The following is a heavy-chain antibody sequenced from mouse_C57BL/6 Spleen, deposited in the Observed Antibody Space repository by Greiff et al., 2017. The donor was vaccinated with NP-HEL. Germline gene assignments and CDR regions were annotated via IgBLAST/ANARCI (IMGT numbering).Heavy chain of an antibody. CDR2: IDPSDSYT. CDR1: GYTFTSYW. D-gene: IGHD2-5*01. V-gene: IGHV1-50*01. Sequence: QVQLQQPGAELVKPGASVKLSCKASGYTFTSYWMQWVKQRPGQGLEWIGEIDPSDSYTNYNQKFKGKATLTVDTSSSTAYMQLSSLTSEDSAVYYCATYSNYGWYFDVWGTGTTVTVSS. J-gene: IGHJ1*03. CDR3: ATYSNYGWYFDV.